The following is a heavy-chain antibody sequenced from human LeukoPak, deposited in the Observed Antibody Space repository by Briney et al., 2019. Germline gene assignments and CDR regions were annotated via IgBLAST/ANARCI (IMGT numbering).Heavy chain of an antibody. J-gene: IGHJ4*02. V-gene: IGHV3-30*18. D-gene: IGHD3-10*01. CDR3: AKGSWTVDY. Sequence: GGSLRLSCAASGFTFSSYGMHWVRQAPGKGLEWVAVISYDGSNKYYADSVKGRFTISRDNSKNTLYLQTNSLRAEDTAVYYCAKGSWTVDYWGQGTLVTVSS. CDR1: GFTFSSYG. CDR2: ISYDGSNK.